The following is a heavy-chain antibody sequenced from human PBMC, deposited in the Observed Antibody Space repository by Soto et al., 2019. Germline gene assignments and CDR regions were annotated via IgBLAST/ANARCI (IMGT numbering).Heavy chain of an antibody. D-gene: IGHD3-10*01. V-gene: IGHV1-3*01. CDR2: INAGNGNT. J-gene: IGHJ4*02. CDR3: ARGDTMVRGVIIDYFDY. Sequence: ASVKVSCKASGYTFTSYAMHWVRQAPGQRLEWMGWINAGNGNTKYSQKFQGRVTITRDTSASTAYMELSSLRSEDTAVYYCARGDTMVRGVIIDYFDYWGQGTLVTVSS. CDR1: GYTFTSYA.